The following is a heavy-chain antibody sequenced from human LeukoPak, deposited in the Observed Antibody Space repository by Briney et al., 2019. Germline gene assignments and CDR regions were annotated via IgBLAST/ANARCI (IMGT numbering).Heavy chain of an antibody. Sequence: PGRPLRLSCAASGFTFSSYAMHWVRQAPGKGLEWVAVISYDGSNKYYADSVKGRFTISRDNSKNTLYLQMNSLRAEDTAVYYCARARDYYDSSGFDYWGQGTLVTVSS. CDR3: ARARDYYDSSGFDY. CDR2: ISYDGSNK. J-gene: IGHJ4*02. V-gene: IGHV3-30*04. CDR1: GFTFSSYA. D-gene: IGHD3-22*01.